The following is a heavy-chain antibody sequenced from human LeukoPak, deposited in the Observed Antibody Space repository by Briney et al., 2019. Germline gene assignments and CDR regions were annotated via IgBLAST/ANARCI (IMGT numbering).Heavy chain of an antibody. CDR2: IDPNTGDT. CDR1: RQSLTGYF. V-gene: IGHV1-2*06. Sequence: ASVKVSCKASRQSLTGYFIHWVRQAPGQGLEWMGRIDPNTGDTIYAQNFQGRVTVTSATSISTAYTELSRLPSDDTAVYFCARLGLHGSGTYYFFDYWGQGTLVTVSS. J-gene: IGHJ4*02. D-gene: IGHD3-10*01. CDR3: ARLGLHGSGTYYFFDY.